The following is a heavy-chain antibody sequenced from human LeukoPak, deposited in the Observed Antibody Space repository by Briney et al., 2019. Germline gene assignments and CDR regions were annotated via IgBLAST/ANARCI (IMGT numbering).Heavy chain of an antibody. CDR1: GFIFKNYG. D-gene: IGHD5-24*01. CDR2: IRFDGTTK. CDR3: SRDGGFQYYFDY. J-gene: IGHJ4*02. V-gene: IGHV3-30*02. Sequence: GGSLRLSCAASGFIFKNYGMHWVRQAPGKGLEWVAYIRFDGTTKDHADSVKGRFVISRDNSKNTLYLQMNSLKTEDTAVYYCSRDGGFQYYFDYWGQGTLVTVSS.